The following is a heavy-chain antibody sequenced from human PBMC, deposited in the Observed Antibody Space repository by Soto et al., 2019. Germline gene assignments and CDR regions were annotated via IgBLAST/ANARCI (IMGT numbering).Heavy chain of an antibody. CDR3: ARYVRDGYNYSDY. V-gene: IGHV4-30-4*01. CDR1: GGSISSGDYY. J-gene: IGHJ4*02. CDR2: IYYSGST. D-gene: IGHD5-12*01. Sequence: SETLSLTCTVSGGSISSGDYYWSWIRQPPGKGLEWIGYIYYSGSTYYNPSLKSRVTISVDTSKNQFSLKLSSVTAADTAVYYCARYVRDGYNYSDYWGQGTLVTVSS.